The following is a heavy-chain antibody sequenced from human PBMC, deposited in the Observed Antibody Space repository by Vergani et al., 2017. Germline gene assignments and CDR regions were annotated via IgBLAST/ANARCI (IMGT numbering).Heavy chain of an antibody. CDR3: AAVVAAPNWFDP. Sequence: QVQLVESGGGVVQPGRSLRLSCAASGFTFSSYAKHWVRQAPGKGLEWVAVISYDGSNKYYADSVKGRFTISRDNSKNTLYLQMNSLRAEDTAVYYCAAVVAAPNWFDPWGQGTLVTVSS. D-gene: IGHD2-15*01. CDR2: ISYDGSNK. J-gene: IGHJ5*02. CDR1: GFTFSSYA. V-gene: IGHV3-30*04.